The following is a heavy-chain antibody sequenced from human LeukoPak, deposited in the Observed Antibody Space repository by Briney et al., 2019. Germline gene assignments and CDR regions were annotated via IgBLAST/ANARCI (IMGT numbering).Heavy chain of an antibody. D-gene: IGHD1-14*01. CDR1: GGSFSSYV. V-gene: IGHV1-69*04. CDR2: IIPVFGVS. J-gene: IGHJ5*02. Sequence: ASVKVSCKASGGSFSSYVITWVRQAPGQGLEWMGRIIPVFGVSNFAQKFQGRVTITADQSTNTAHMELSRLRSDDTAVYYCAGSHPRTGGGENWFDPWGQGTLVTVSS. CDR3: AGSHPRTGGGENWFDP.